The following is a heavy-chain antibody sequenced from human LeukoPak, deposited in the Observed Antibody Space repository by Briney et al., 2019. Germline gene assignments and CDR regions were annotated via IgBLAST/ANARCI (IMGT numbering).Heavy chain of an antibody. D-gene: IGHD1-26*01. CDR2: IKSKTDGGTT. CDR3: TTDPGGSYSNYYYYYYMDV. J-gene: IGHJ6*03. CDR1: GFTFSNAW. Sequence: PGGSLRLSCAASGFTFSNAWMSWVRQAPGKGLEWVGRIKSKTDGGTTDYAAPVKGRFTISRDDSKNTLYLQMNSLKAEDTAVYYCTTDPGGSYSNYYYYYYMDVWGKGTTVTISS. V-gene: IGHV3-15*01.